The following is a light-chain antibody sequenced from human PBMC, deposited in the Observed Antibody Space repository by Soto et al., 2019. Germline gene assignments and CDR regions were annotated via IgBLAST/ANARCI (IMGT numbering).Light chain of an antibody. V-gene: IGLV1-40*01. Sequence: QSVLTQPPSVSGAPGQRGSISCTGSSSNIGAGYDVHWYQHLPGTAPKLLIYANNNRPSGVPDRFSGSKSGTSASLAITGLQAEDEADYYCSSYTTSSTQVFGTGTKSPS. CDR2: ANN. CDR3: SSYTTSSTQV. CDR1: SSNIGAGYD. J-gene: IGLJ1*01.